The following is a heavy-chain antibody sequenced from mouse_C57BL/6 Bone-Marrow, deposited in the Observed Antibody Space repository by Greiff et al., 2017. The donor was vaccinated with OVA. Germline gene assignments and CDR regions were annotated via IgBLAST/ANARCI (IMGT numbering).Heavy chain of an antibody. Sequence: QVQLQQPGAELVMPGASVKLSCKASGYTFTSYWMHWVKQRPGQGLEWIGEIDPSDSYTNYNQKFKGKSTLTVDKSSSTAYMQLSSLTSEDSAVYYCARNYGSSYGSWYFDVWGKGTPVTVSS. CDR1: GYTFTSYW. D-gene: IGHD1-1*01. J-gene: IGHJ1*03. V-gene: IGHV1-69*01. CDR3: ARNYGSSYGSWYFDV. CDR2: IDPSDSYT.